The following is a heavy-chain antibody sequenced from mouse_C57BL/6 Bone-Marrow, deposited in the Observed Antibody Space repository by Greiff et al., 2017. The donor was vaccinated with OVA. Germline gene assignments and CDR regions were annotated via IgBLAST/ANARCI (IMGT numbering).Heavy chain of an antibody. V-gene: IGHV1-26*01. CDR3: ARSDYYGSSLYYFDY. Sequence: VQLKQSGPELVKPGASVKISCKASGYTFTDYYMNWVKQSHGKSLEWIGDINPNNGGTSYNQKFKGKATLTVDKSSSTAYMELRSLTSEDSAVYYCARSDYYGSSLYYFDYWGQGTTLTDSS. D-gene: IGHD1-1*01. J-gene: IGHJ2*01. CDR1: GYTFTDYY. CDR2: INPNNGGT.